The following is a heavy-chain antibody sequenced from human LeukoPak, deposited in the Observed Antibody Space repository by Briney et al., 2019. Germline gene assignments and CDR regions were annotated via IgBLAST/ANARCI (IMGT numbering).Heavy chain of an antibody. CDR2: ISGSGGST. CDR3: AKRRITMVRGVIITTYFDY. Sequence: GGSLRLSCAASGFTFSSYAMSWVRQAPGKGLEWVSAISGSGGSTYHADSVKGRFTISRDNSKNTLYLQMNSLRAEDTAVYYCAKRRITMVRGVIITTYFDYWGQGTLVTVSS. CDR1: GFTFSSYA. V-gene: IGHV3-23*01. D-gene: IGHD3-10*01. J-gene: IGHJ4*02.